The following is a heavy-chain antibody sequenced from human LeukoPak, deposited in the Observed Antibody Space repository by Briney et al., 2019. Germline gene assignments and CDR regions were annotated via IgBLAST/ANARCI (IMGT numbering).Heavy chain of an antibody. CDR2: IGPDGSEK. D-gene: IGHD3-16*01. CDR3: ARDLPYTLAGDY. Sequence: PGGSLRLSCAASGFTFSSSEMNWVRQAPGIGLEWVANIGPDGSEKYYADSVKGRFTICRDNAENSLCLQMNSLSAEDSAVYYCARDLPYTLAGDYWGQGTLVTVSS. V-gene: IGHV3-7*04. J-gene: IGHJ4*02. CDR1: GFTFSSSE.